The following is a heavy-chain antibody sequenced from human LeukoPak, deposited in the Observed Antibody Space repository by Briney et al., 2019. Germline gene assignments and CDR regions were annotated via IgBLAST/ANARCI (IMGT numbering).Heavy chain of an antibody. J-gene: IGHJ4*02. D-gene: IGHD3-22*01. Sequence: GASVKVSCKASGYTFTGYYMHWVRQAPGQGLEWMGWINPNSGGTNYAQKFQGRVTMTRDTSISTAYMELSSLRSEDTAVYYCATYYYDSSGYYYGGPFDYWGQGTLVTVSS. CDR1: GYTFTGYY. CDR3: ATYYYDSSGYYYGGPFDY. CDR2: INPNSGGT. V-gene: IGHV1-2*02.